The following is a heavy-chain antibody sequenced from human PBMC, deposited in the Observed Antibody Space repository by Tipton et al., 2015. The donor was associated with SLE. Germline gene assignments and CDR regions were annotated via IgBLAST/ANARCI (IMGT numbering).Heavy chain of an antibody. V-gene: IGHV4-59*11. CDR1: GGSISSHY. J-gene: IGHJ6*02. CDR2: IYYSGGT. Sequence: TLSLTCTVSGGSISSHYWSWIRQPPGKGLEWIGDIYYSGGTNYNPSLKSRVTISVDTSKNQFSLNLSSVTAAETAVYYCARVTDDSPYYYYGMDVWGQGTTVTVSS. CDR3: ARVTDDSPYYYYGMDV. D-gene: IGHD1-1*01.